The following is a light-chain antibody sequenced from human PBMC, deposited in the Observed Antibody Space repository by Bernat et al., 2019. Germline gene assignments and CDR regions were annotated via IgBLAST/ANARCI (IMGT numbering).Light chain of an antibody. CDR1: SSDVGSYNL. Sequence: QSALTQPASVSGSPGQSITISCTGTSSDVGSYNLVSWYQQHPGKAPKLMIYEGSKRPSGVSNRFSGSKSGNTDSLTISGLQAEDEADYYCCSYAGSSSYVCGTGTKVTV. V-gene: IGLV2-23*01. J-gene: IGLJ1*01. CDR3: CSYAGSSSYV. CDR2: EGS.